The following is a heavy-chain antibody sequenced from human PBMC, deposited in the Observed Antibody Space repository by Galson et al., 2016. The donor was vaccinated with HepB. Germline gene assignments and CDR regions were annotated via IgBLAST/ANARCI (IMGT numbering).Heavy chain of an antibody. CDR3: ARERSIAVAGHYYYYGLDV. D-gene: IGHD6-19*01. CDR2: IWYNGRKT. Sequence: SLRLSCAASGFIFSSYGMHWVRQAPGKGLEWVALIWYNGRKTYYANSVKGRFTISREDAKNSLYLQMNSLRAGDTAVYYCARERSIAVAGHYYYYGLDVWGQGTTVTVSS. V-gene: IGHV3-33*01. J-gene: IGHJ6*02. CDR1: GFIFSSYG.